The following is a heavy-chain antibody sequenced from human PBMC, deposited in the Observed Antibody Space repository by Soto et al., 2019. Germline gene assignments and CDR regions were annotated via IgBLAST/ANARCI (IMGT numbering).Heavy chain of an antibody. J-gene: IGHJ4*02. V-gene: IGHV1-46*01. D-gene: IGHD6-19*01. CDR1: GYTFTNYY. CDR3: ARESQSSGWSWFDY. CDR2: INPSGGST. Sequence: QGQLEQSGGEVTKPGASVKVSCKASGYTFTNYYIHWVRQAPGQGLEWMGMINPSGGSTSYTRRFQGRVTLTRDTSTSTVYMELSSLRSEDTAVYYCARESQSSGWSWFDYWGQGTLVTVSS.